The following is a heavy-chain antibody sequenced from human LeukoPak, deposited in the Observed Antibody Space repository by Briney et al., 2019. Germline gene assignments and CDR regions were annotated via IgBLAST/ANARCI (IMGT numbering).Heavy chain of an antibody. V-gene: IGHV3-23*01. CDR2: ITTNGGRT. D-gene: IGHD3-16*01. CDR3: AIIHGYYDGTWYWVQ. CDR1: GFTFASYG. Sequence: PGGSLRLSCAASGFTFASYGMSWVRQAPGRGLEWVSFITTNGGRTSHADSVEGRFTISRDNPRNTLYMQMNSLRDEDTAVYYRAIIHGYYDGTWYWVQWGQGTLVTVSS. J-gene: IGHJ1*01.